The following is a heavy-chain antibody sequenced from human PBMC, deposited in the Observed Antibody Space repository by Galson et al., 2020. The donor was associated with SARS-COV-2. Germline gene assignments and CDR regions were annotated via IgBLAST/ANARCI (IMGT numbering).Heavy chain of an antibody. J-gene: IGHJ3*02. CDR3: ARDKGLWNYVPIDAFDI. D-gene: IGHD1-7*01. CDR2: IYHSGST. V-gene: IGHV4-4*02. CDR1: GGSISSSNW. Sequence: SETLSLTCAVSGGSISSSNWWSWVRKHPGKGLEWIGEIYHSGSTNYNPSLKSRVTISVDKSKNQFSLKLSSVTAADTAVYYCARDKGLWNYVPIDAFDIWGQGTMVTVSS.